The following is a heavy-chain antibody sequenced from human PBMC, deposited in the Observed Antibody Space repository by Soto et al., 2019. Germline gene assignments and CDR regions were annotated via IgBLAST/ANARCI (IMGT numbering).Heavy chain of an antibody. CDR1: GGTFSSYT. CDR3: ARYGDDDAFDI. D-gene: IGHD4-17*01. CDR2: IIPILGIA. V-gene: IGHV1-69*02. J-gene: IGHJ3*02. Sequence: QVQLVQSGAEVKKPGSSVKVSCKASGGTFSSYTISWVRQAPGQGLEWMGRIIPILGIANYAQKFQGRVTXTAXKSTSTAYMELSSLRSEDTAVYYCARYGDDDAFDIWGQGTMVTVSS.